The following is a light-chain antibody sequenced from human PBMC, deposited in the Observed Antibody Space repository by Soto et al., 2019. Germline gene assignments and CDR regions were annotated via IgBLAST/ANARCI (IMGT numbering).Light chain of an antibody. CDR1: QSISNY. CDR2: SKS. J-gene: IGKJ5*01. V-gene: IGKV1-39*01. CDR3: QQCYNTPQT. Sequence: IQLTQSPSSLSASVGCRFTITCGASQSISNYLNWYQQVPGKAPKLLIYSKSTLQSGVPSRFSGSGSGTDFTLTISSLQPEDFTTYYCQQCYNTPQTFGQGTRLEIK.